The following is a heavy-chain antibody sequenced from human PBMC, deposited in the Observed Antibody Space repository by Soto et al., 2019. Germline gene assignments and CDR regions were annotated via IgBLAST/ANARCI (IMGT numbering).Heavy chain of an antibody. CDR2: IYHSGST. CDR3: ARDIAAVAATGDY. V-gene: IGHV4-4*02. CDR1: GGSISISNW. J-gene: IGHJ4*02. Sequence: SETLSLTCAVSGGSISISNWWSCVRQPPGKGLEWIGEIYHSGSTNYNPSLKSRVTISVDKSKNQFSLKLSSVTAADTAVYYRARDIAAVAATGDYWGQGTLVTVSS. D-gene: IGHD6-19*01.